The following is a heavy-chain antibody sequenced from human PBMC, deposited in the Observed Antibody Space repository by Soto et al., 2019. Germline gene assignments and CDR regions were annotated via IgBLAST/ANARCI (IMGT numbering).Heavy chain of an antibody. Sequence: GASVKVSCKASGYTFTSYGISWVRQAPGQGIEWMGWISAYNGNTNYTQKNQGRVTITTDTSTSTTHMELRCVRSDETAVYFCARLYCISTSGYRAHYYFDYWGQGTLVTVSS. D-gene: IGHD2-2*01. V-gene: IGHV1-18*01. CDR2: ISAYNGNT. CDR1: GYTFTSYG. J-gene: IGHJ4*02. CDR3: ARLYCISTSGYRAHYYFDY.